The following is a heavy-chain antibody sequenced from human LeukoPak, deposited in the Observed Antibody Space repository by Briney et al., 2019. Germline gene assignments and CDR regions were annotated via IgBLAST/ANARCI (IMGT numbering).Heavy chain of an antibody. CDR1: GFTFSDYG. V-gene: IGHV3-11*03. CDR2: ISHSSGFT. CDR3: AKLFKAYSSTWIDY. J-gene: IGHJ4*02. D-gene: IGHD6-13*01. Sequence: GGSLRLSCEASGFTFSDYGMSWIRQAPGQGLEWVAYISHSSGFTNYADSVKGRFAISRDNAKNSLYLQMDSLRAEDTAIYYCAKLFKAYSSTWIDYWGQGNLVTVSS.